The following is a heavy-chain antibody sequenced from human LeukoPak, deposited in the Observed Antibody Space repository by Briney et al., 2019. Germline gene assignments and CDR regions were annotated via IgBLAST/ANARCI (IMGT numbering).Heavy chain of an antibody. CDR2: INDNGRA. CDR3: ARRWNDGRNDYIDV. CDR1: GGSFSNHY. J-gene: IGHJ6*04. Sequence: SETLSLTCAVYGGSFSNHYWNWTRHPPGKGLEWLGEINDNGRANYNPSRMRRGPVSDDKSKNHISLRLTTVPATNTAVNYVARRWNDGRNDYIDVWGKGAAVSVSS. D-gene: IGHD1-1*01. V-gene: IGHV4-34*01.